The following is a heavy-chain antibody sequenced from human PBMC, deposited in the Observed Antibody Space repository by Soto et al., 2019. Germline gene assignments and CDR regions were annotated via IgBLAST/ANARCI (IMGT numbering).Heavy chain of an antibody. CDR3: ATAPYYYDRSGYDT. V-gene: IGHV3-15*07. CDR1: GFSFSDAH. D-gene: IGHD3-22*01. Sequence: EVQLVESGGDLVKPGGSLRLSCAASGFSFSDAHMNWVRQAPGKGLEWVGRIKSNIDGGTTDYAASVKGRFTISRDDSKNTLYLQMNSLKTEDTGIYYCATAPYYYDRSGYDTWGQGTLVTVSS. J-gene: IGHJ4*02. CDR2: IKSNIDGGTT.